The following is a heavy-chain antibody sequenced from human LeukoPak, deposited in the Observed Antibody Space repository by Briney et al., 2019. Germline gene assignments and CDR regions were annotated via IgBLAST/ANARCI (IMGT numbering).Heavy chain of an antibody. CDR3: ARAIKHLPYTYYSYYYMDV. J-gene: IGHJ6*03. CDR2: IYYSGST. V-gene: IGHV4-59*01. CDR1: GGSISSYY. Sequence: PSETLSLTCTVSGGSISSYYWSWIRQPPGKGLEWIGYIYYSGSTNYNPSLKSRVTISVDTSKNQFSLKLSSVTAADTAVYYCARAIKHLPYTYYSYYYMDVWGKGTTVTVSS.